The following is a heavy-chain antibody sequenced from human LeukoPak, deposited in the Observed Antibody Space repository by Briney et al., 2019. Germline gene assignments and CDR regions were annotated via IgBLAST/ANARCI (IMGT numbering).Heavy chain of an antibody. J-gene: IGHJ4*02. CDR2: INHNSGGT. CDR1: GYTFTGYY. CDR3: ARGGDLAYCGGDCYSAFGY. Sequence: ASVKVSCKASGYTFTGYYMHWVRQAPGQGLEWMGWINHNSGGTNYAQKFQGRVTMTRDTSISTAYMELSRPRSDDTAVYYCARGGDLAYCGGDCYSAFGYWGQGTLVTVSS. D-gene: IGHD2-21*02. V-gene: IGHV1-2*02.